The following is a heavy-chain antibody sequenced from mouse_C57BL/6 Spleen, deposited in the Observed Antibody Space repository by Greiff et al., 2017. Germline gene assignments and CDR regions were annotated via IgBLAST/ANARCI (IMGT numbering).Heavy chain of an antibody. CDR3: STYCGGTWFAY. D-gene: IGHD1-1*01. CDR1: GYTFTSYW. Sequence: QVQLQQPGAELVKPGASVKLSCKASGYTFTSYWMHWVKQRPGQGLEWIGMIHPNSGSTNYNEKFKSKATLTVDKSSSTAYMQLSSLTSEDSAVYYCSTYCGGTWFAYWGQGTLVTVSA. J-gene: IGHJ3*01. CDR2: IHPNSGST. V-gene: IGHV1-64*01.